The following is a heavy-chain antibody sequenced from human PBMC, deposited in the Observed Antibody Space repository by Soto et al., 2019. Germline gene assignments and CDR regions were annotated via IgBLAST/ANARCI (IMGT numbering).Heavy chain of an antibody. V-gene: IGHV5-51*07. CDR3: ARATGTTNYYYSGMDV. CDR1: GYSFTSYW. D-gene: IGHD1-7*01. J-gene: IGHJ6*02. Sequence: GESLKISCKGSGYSFTSYWIGWVHQMPGKGLEWMGIIYPGDSDTRYSPSFQGQVTISADKSISTAYLQWSSLKASDTAMYYCARATGTTNYYYSGMDVWGQGTTVTVSS. CDR2: IYPGDSDT.